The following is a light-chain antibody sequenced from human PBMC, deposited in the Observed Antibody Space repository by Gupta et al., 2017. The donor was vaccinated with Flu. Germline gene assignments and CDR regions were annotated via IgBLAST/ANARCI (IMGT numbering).Light chain of an antibody. CDR2: VAS. CDR1: QSVSSN. CDR3: QQYRNWPLT. Sequence: ELVMTQSPATLSVSPGERATLSCRASQSVSSNLAWYQQKPGQAPRLLIYVASTRATGIPARFSGSESGTEFTLTISSLASDDFAVYSCQQYRNWPLTFGGGTKVEIK. J-gene: IGKJ4*01. V-gene: IGKV3-15*01.